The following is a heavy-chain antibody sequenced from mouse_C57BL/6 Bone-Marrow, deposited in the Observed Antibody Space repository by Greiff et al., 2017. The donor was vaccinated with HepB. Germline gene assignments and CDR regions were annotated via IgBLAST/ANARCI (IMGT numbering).Heavy chain of an antibody. CDR2: IDPSDSYT. CDR1: GYTFTSYW. J-gene: IGHJ3*01. V-gene: IGHV1-59*01. CDR3: ARLRSPFAY. Sequence: QVLQQQPGAELVRPGTSVKLSCKASGYTFTSYWMHWVKQRPGQGLEWIGVIDPSDSYTNYNQKFKGKATLTVDTSSSTAYMQLSSLTSEDSAVYYCARLRSPFAYWGQGTLVTVSA.